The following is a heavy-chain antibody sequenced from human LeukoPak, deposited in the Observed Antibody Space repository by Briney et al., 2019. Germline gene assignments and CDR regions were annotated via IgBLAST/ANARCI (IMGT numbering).Heavy chain of an antibody. CDR3: AKDCSSTSCYRFDY. CDR2: ITNSGTDT. Sequence: PGGSLRLSCAASGFTFSSYAMSWVRQAPGKGLEWVSAITNSGTDTYHADSVKGRFTISRDNSKNTLYLQMNSLRVEDTAVYYCAKDCSSTSCYRFDYWGQGTLVTVSS. CDR1: GFTFSSYA. J-gene: IGHJ4*02. D-gene: IGHD2-2*01. V-gene: IGHV3-23*01.